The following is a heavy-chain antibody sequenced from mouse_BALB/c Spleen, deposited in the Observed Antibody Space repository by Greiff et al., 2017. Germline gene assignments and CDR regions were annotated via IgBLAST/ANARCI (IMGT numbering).Heavy chain of an antibody. D-gene: IGHD2-1*01. CDR1: GFSLSTSGMG. CDR3: ARIGGVTRAWFAY. V-gene: IGHV8-8*01. Sequence: QVTLKVSGPGILQPSQTLSLTCSFSGFSLSTSGMGVGWIRQPSGKGLEWLAHIWWDDDKRYNPALKSRLTISKDTSSNQVFLKIASVDTADTATYYCARIGGVTRAWFAYWGQGTLVTVSA. J-gene: IGHJ3*01. CDR2: IWWDDDK.